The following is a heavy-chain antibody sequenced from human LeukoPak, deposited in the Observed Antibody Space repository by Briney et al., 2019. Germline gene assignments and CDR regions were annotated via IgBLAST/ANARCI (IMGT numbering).Heavy chain of an antibody. D-gene: IGHD3-16*01. Sequence: PGGSLRLSCAASGFTFSSFWMYWVRQAPGKGLVWVSRINSDGGSTTYADSVKGRFTISRDNAENTVYLQMNSLRAEDTAVYYCARRRERGASDAFAFWGQGTMSPSLQ. V-gene: IGHV3-74*01. CDR3: ARRRERGASDAFAF. J-gene: IGHJ3*01. CDR1: GFTFSSFW. CDR2: INSDGGST.